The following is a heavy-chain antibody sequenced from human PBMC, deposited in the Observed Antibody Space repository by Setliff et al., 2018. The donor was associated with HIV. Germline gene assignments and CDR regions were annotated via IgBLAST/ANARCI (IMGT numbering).Heavy chain of an antibody. CDR1: GGSFSGYY. J-gene: IGHJ5*02. CDR3: ARDDVGGSWKWFDP. CDR2: INHSGST. V-gene: IGHV4-34*01. D-gene: IGHD1-26*01. Sequence: SETLSLTCTVYGGSFSGYYWIWIRQPPGKGLEWIGEINHSGSTNYNPSLKSRVTISVDRSKNQFSLKMTSVTAADTAVYYCARDDVGGSWKWFDPWGQGTLVTVSS.